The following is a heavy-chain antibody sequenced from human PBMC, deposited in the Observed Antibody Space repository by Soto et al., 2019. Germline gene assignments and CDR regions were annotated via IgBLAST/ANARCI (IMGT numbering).Heavy chain of an antibody. CDR1: GLTISGKKY. V-gene: IGHV3-53*01. Sequence: DVQLVESGGGLIQPGESLRLSCAAFGLTISGKKYVAWVRQAPGKGLEWVSGLYDVDGSFYADSVRGRFTTSSDSSKTTVYLQMHALRPDDTAVYYCATWNEREHAYDVWGQGTTVTVSS. CDR2: LYDVDGS. CDR3: ATWNEREHAYDV. J-gene: IGHJ3*01. D-gene: IGHD1-1*01.